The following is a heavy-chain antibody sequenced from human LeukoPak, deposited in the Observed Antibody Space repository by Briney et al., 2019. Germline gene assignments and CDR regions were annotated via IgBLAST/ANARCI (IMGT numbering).Heavy chain of an antibody. Sequence: PSQTLSLTCTVSGGSISSGAYYWSWIRQHPGKGLEWIGYIYYSGSTYYNPSLKIRVTISVDTAKNQFSLKLSSVTAADTAVYYCARDQVTSLKVRGVYYYGMDVWGQGTTVTVSS. CDR2: IYYSGST. V-gene: IGHV4-31*03. CDR1: GGSISSGAYY. D-gene: IGHD3-10*01. J-gene: IGHJ6*02. CDR3: ARDQVTSLKVRGVYYYGMDV.